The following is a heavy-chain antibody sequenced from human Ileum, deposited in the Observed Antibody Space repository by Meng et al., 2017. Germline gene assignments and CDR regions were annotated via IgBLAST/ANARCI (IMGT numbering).Heavy chain of an antibody. Sequence: ASVKVSCKASGYTFSNYGITWVRQAPGQGLEWMGWISAYNGNTNYGQKYQGRVTMTTDTSTSTAYMELRSLRSDDTAVYYCARSTYYGSESHENFDFWGQGTLVTVSS. D-gene: IGHD3-10*01. CDR2: ISAYNGNT. V-gene: IGHV1-18*01. CDR1: GYTFSNYG. CDR3: ARSTYYGSESHENFDF. J-gene: IGHJ4*02.